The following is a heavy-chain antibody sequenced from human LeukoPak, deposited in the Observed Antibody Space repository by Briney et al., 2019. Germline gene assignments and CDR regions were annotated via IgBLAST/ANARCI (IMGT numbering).Heavy chain of an antibody. Sequence: GGSLRLSCATSGFTFSSYAMSWVRQAPGKGLEWVSAISGSGGSTYYADSVKGRFTISRDNSKNTLYLQMNSLRAEDTAVYYCAKGRDTMIVVVTPIDYWGQGTLVTVSS. CDR2: ISGSGGST. D-gene: IGHD3-22*01. V-gene: IGHV3-23*01. J-gene: IGHJ4*02. CDR3: AKGRDTMIVVVTPIDY. CDR1: GFTFSSYA.